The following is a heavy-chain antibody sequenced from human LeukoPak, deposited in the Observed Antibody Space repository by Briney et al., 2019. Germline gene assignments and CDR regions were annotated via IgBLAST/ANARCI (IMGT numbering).Heavy chain of an antibody. V-gene: IGHV2-5*02. Sequence: SGPTLVKPTQTLTLTCTFSGFSLSTSGVGVGWIRQPPGKALEWLALIYWDDDKRYSPSLKSRLTITKDTSKNQVVPTMTNMDPVDTATYYCAHRYYYGSGSQDAFDIWGQGTMVTVSS. D-gene: IGHD3-10*01. CDR3: AHRYYYGSGSQDAFDI. J-gene: IGHJ3*02. CDR1: GFSLSTSGVG. CDR2: IYWDDDK.